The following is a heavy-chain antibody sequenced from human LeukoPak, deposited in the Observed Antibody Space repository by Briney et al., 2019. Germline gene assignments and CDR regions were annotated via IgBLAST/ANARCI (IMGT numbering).Heavy chain of an antibody. CDR1: GGSISTYY. CDR2: IYHSGST. J-gene: IGHJ4*02. D-gene: IGHD5-24*01. Sequence: SETLPLTCTVSGGSISTYYWSWIRQPPGKGLEWIGYIYHSGSTYCNPSLKSRVTISVDRSKNQFSLKLSSVTAADTAVYYCARGRDGYNYFDYWGQGTLVTVSS. CDR3: ARGRDGYNYFDY. V-gene: IGHV4-59*12.